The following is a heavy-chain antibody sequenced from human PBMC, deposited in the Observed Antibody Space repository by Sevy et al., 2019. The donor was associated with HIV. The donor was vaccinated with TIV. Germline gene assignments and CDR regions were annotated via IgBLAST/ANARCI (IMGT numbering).Heavy chain of an antibody. V-gene: IGHV3-30*02. Sequence: GGSLRLSCATSGFTFNSHGMHWVRQAPGKGLEWVSFIQYDGGNKNYADSVKGRFTISRDNSKNTLYLQLSSLRTEDTALYYCVKDPRRSLGADLFDYWGQGTLVTVSS. CDR2: IQYDGGNK. D-gene: IGHD7-27*01. J-gene: IGHJ4*02. CDR3: VKDPRRSLGADLFDY. CDR1: GFTFNSHG.